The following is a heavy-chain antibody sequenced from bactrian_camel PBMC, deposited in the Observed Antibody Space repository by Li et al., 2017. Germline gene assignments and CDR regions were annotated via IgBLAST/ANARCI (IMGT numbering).Heavy chain of an antibody. J-gene: IGHJ4*01. D-gene: IGHD5*01. Sequence: DVQLVESGGGSVRAGGSLRLSCVRSGDSYSSYCMGWFRQASGKVREGVATILTAGGKTWYRDSVKGRFTISQDNAKNTVYLQMDSLKPEDTAMYYCAARPEGTMGWVLDSSKYHYWGQGTQVTVS. CDR2: ILTAGGKT. CDR1: GDSYSSYC. V-gene: IGHV3S40*01. CDR3: AARPEGTMGWVLDSSKYHY.